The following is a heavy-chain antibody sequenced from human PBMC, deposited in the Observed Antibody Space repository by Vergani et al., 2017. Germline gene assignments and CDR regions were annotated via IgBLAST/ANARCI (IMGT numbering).Heavy chain of an antibody. CDR2: IKQDGSEK. D-gene: IGHD5-18*01. V-gene: IGHV3-7*01. CDR3: ARRGSYGYIWYFDL. Sequence: VQLVESGGGVVQPGGSLRLSCAASGFTFSSYWMSWVRQAPGKGLEWVANIKQDGSEKYYVDSVKGRFTISRDNAKNSLYLQMNSLRAEDTAVYYCARRGSYGYIWYFDLWGRGTLVTVSS. J-gene: IGHJ2*01. CDR1: GFTFSSYW.